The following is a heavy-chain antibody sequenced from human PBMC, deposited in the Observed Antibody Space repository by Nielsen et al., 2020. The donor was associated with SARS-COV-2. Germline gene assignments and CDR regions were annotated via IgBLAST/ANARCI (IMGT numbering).Heavy chain of an antibody. CDR3: ARHFHGSGSYYEYYCYYYYMDV. D-gene: IGHD3-10*01. V-gene: IGHV4-39*01. Sequence: SETLSLTCTVSGGSISSSSYYWGWIRQPPGKGLEWIGSIYYSGSTYYNPSLKSRVTISVDTSKNQFSLKLSSVTAADTAVYYCARHFHGSGSYYEYYCYYYYMDVWGKGTTVTVSS. CDR1: GGSISSSSYY. J-gene: IGHJ6*03. CDR2: IYYSGST.